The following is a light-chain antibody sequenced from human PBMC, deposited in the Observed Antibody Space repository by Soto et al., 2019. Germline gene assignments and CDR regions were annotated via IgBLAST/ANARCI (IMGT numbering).Light chain of an antibody. J-gene: IGKJ1*01. CDR1: QSVSSTH. CDR2: GAS. V-gene: IGKV3-20*01. CDR3: QHFGSSLWT. Sequence: EIVLTQSPGTLSLSPGERATLSCRASQSVSSTHLAWYQQKPGQAPRLLIFGASSRATGIPDRFSGSASGTDFTLTISRLEPEDFAVYYCQHFGSSLWTFGQGTKVEIK.